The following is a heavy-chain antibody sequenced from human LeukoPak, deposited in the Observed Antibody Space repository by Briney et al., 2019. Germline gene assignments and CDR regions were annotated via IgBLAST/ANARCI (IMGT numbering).Heavy chain of an antibody. CDR3: TTDSSRYCSSTSCYWGPQYYYYMDV. J-gene: IGHJ6*03. D-gene: IGHD2-2*01. Sequence: GVSLRLSCAASGFTFSNAWMSWVRQAPGKGLEWVDRIKSKTDGGTTDYAAPVKGRFTISRDDSKNTLYLQMNSLKTEDTAVYYCTTDSSRYCSSTSCYWGPQYYYYMDVWGKGTTVTVSS. CDR2: IKSKTDGGTT. V-gene: IGHV3-15*01. CDR1: GFTFSNAW.